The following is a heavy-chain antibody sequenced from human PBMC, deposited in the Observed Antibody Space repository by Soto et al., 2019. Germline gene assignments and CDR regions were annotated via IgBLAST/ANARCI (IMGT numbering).Heavy chain of an antibody. D-gene: IGHD2-2*01. CDR1: CGSISSYY. V-gene: IGHV4-59*01. CDR2: IYYSGST. J-gene: IGHJ4*02. Sequence: PSETLSLTCTVSCGSISSYYWSWIRQPPGKGLEWIGYIYYSGSTNYNPSLKSRVTISVDTSKNQFSLKLSSVTAADTAVYYCARVPYYCSSTSCYPGSFDYWGQGTLVTVSS. CDR3: ARVPYYCSSTSCYPGSFDY.